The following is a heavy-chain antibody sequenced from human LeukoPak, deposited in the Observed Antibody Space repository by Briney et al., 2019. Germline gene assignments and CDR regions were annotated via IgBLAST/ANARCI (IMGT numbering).Heavy chain of an antibody. D-gene: IGHD3-22*01. CDR2: ISWNRGTI. CDR3: ARYSDSSGSYPGALDY. CDR1: GFTFDNYA. V-gene: IGHV3-9*01. Sequence: GRSLRLSCAASGFTFDNYAMHCVRQAPGKGLEWVSGISWNRGTINYADSVKGRFTISRDNSKNTLYLQMNSLRAEDTAIYYCARYSDSSGSYPGALDYWDQGTLVTVSS. J-gene: IGHJ4*02.